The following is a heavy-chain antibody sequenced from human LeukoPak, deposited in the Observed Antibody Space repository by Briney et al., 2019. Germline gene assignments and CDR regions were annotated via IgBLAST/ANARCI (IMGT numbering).Heavy chain of an antibody. Sequence: SGPALVKPTQTLTLTCTFSGFSLSTGGMSVSWIRQPPGKALEWLARIDWDDDKYYSTSLKTRLTISKDTSKNQVVLTMTNMDPVDTATYYCARMLRSYYHDASGYYFDSWGQGTLVTVSS. D-gene: IGHD3-22*01. CDR1: GFSLSTGGMS. V-gene: IGHV2-70*11. CDR2: IDWDDDK. J-gene: IGHJ4*02. CDR3: ARMLRSYYHDASGYYFDS.